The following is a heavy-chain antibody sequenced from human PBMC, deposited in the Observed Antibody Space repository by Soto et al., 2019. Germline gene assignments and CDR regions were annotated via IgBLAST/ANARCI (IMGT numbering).Heavy chain of an antibody. D-gene: IGHD3-10*01. CDR2: ISSSSSTI. Sequence: PGGSLRLSCAASGFTFSSYSMNWVRQAPGKGLEWVSYISSSSSTIYYADSVKGRFTISRDNAKNSLYLQMNSLRAEDTAVYYCASEDGLRGFSYYYYGMDVWGQGTTVTVSS. V-gene: IGHV3-48*01. CDR1: GFTFSSYS. J-gene: IGHJ6*02. CDR3: ASEDGLRGFSYYYYGMDV.